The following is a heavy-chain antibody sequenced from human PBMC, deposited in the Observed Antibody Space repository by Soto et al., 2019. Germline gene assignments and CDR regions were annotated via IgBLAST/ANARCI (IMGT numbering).Heavy chain of an antibody. CDR1: GYTLTELS. CDR3: ATTPSLYYYDSGYYFDY. J-gene: IGHJ4*02. V-gene: IGHV1-24*01. CDR2: FDPEDGET. Sequence: ASRKVSCKVSGYTLTELSMHCVRQAPGKRLEWMGGFDPEDGETIYAQKFQGRVTMTEDTSTDTAYMDLSSLRSEETAVYYCATTPSLYYYDSGYYFDYWGQGTLVTVSS. D-gene: IGHD3-22*01.